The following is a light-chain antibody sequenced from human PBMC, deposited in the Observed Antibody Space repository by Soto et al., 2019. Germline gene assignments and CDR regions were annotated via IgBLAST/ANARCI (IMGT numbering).Light chain of an antibody. V-gene: IGLV2-14*01. CDR3: SSYTTSSTVL. CDR2: EVT. J-gene: IGLJ2*01. Sequence: QSALTQPASVSGSPGQSVTISCTGTSTDIGAYDYVFWYQHHPGKAPKLMISEVTNRPSGVSDRFSGSKSGNTASLTISGLQAEDEADYYCSSYTTSSTVLFGGGTQLTVL. CDR1: STDIGAYDY.